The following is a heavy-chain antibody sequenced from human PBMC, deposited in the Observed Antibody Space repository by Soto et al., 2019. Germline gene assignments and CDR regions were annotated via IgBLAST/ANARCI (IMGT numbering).Heavy chain of an antibody. CDR1: GYTFTSYY. V-gene: IGHV1-46*01. D-gene: IGHD1-26*01. Sequence: GASVKVSCKASGYTFTSYYMHWERQAPGQGLEWMGIINPSGGSTSYAQKFQGRVTMTRDTSTSTVYMELSSLRSEDTAVYYRARHSRLGGSGSYYVDHYYYGMEVWGQGTTVTVSS. J-gene: IGHJ6*02. CDR3: ARHSRLGGSGSYYVDHYYYGMEV. CDR2: INPSGGST.